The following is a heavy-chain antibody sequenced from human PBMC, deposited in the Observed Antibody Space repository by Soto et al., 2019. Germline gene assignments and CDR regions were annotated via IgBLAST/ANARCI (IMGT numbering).Heavy chain of an antibody. V-gene: IGHV4-4*07. CDR1: GGSISSYY. J-gene: IGHJ4*02. D-gene: IGHD2-2*01. Sequence: QVQLQESGPGLLKPSETLSLTCTVSGGSISSYYWSWIRQPAGKGLEWIGRIYTSGSTNYNPSLKSRVTMSVDTSKNQPSLKLRSATAADTAGYYCARGCSSNSCYDVFDYWGQSTLVT. CDR2: IYTSGST. CDR3: ARGCSSNSCYDVFDY.